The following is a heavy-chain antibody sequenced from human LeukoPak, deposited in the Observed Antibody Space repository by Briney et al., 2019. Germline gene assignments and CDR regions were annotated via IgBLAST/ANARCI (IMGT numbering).Heavy chain of an antibody. J-gene: IGHJ3*02. D-gene: IGHD4-17*01. Sequence: PSETLSLTCTVSGGSISSYYWSWIRQPPGKGLEWIGYIYYSGSTNYNPSLKGRVTISVDTSKNQLSLKLSSVTAADTAVYYCAREGSSHDYGDYVDAFDIWGQGTMVTVSS. CDR3: AREGSSHDYGDYVDAFDI. V-gene: IGHV4-59*01. CDR2: IYYSGST. CDR1: GGSISSYY.